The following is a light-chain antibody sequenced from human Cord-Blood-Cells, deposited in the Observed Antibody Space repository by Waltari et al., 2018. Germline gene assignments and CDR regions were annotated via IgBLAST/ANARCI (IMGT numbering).Light chain of an antibody. CDR1: SSNIGSNT. CDR3: AAWDDSLNGWV. CDR2: SNN. V-gene: IGLV1-44*01. J-gene: IGLJ3*02. Sequence: QSVLTQPPSASGTPGQRVTISCSGSSSNIGSNTVNWYQQLPGTAPKLPIYSNNQRPSGVPARFSGSKSGTSASLAISGLQSEDEADYYCAAWDDSLNGWVFGGGTKLTVL.